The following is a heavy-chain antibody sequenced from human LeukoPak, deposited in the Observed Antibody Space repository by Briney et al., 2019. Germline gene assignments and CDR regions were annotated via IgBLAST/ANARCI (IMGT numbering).Heavy chain of an antibody. CDR2: ISAYNGNT. Sequence: GASVKVSCKASGYTFTNFGISWVRQAPGQGLEWMGWISAYNGNTNYAQRLQGRVTMTTDTSTSTAYMELRSLRSDDTAVYYCARDRDYGDYNTQDLFVHWGQGTLVTVSS. CDR1: GYTFTNFG. J-gene: IGHJ4*02. CDR3: ARDRDYGDYNTQDLFVH. V-gene: IGHV1-18*01. D-gene: IGHD4-17*01.